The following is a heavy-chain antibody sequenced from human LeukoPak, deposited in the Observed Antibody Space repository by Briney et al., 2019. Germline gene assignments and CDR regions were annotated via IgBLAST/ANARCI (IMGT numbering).Heavy chain of an antibody. V-gene: IGHV3-21*01. CDR1: GFTFSSYS. Sequence: PGGSLRLSCAASGFTFSSYSMNWVRQAPGKGLEWVSSISSSSSYIYYADSVKGRFTISRDNSKNTLYLQMNSLRVEDSAMYYCAKDNLGYCGGGRCYNLQHWGQGTLVTVSS. J-gene: IGHJ1*01. D-gene: IGHD2-15*01. CDR2: ISSSSSYI. CDR3: AKDNLGYCGGGRCYNLQH.